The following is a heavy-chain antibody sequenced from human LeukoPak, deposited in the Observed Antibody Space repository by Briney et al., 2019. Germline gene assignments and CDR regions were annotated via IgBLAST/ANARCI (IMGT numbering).Heavy chain of an antibody. V-gene: IGHV3-20*04. Sequence: GGSLRLSCAASGFTFDDYGMSWVRQAPGKGLEWVSGINWNGGSTGYADSVKGRFTISRDNAKNSLYLQMNSLRAEDTALYYCARDGRDYYDSSGYYYYFDYWGQGTLVTVSS. D-gene: IGHD3-22*01. CDR1: GFTFDDYG. CDR2: INWNGGST. CDR3: ARDGRDYYDSSGYYYYFDY. J-gene: IGHJ4*02.